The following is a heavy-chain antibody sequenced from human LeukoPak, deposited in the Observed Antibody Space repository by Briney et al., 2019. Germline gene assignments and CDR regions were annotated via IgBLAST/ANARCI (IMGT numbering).Heavy chain of an antibody. CDR2: INHSGST. V-gene: IGHV4-34*01. CDR1: GGSFSGYY. CDR3: ARGSRGYCSGGSCYDWFDP. J-gene: IGHJ5*02. Sequence: SETLSLTCAVYGGSFSGYYWSWIRHPPGKGLEWIGEINHSGSTNYNPSLKSRVTISVDTSKNQFSLKLSSVTAADTAVYYCARGSRGYCSGGSCYDWFDPWGQGTLVTVSS. D-gene: IGHD2-15*01.